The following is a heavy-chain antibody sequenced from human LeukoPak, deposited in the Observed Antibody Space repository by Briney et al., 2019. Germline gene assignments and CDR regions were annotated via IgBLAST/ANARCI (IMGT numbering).Heavy chain of an antibody. D-gene: IGHD3-22*01. CDR2: ISSSSSYI. V-gene: IGHV3-21*01. J-gene: IGHJ4*02. CDR3: ARSSAYYYDSSGYYFKNPFDY. CDR1: GFTFSSYS. Sequence: GGSLRLSCAASGFTFSSYSMNWVRQAPGKGLEWVSSISSSSSYIYYADSVKGRFTISRDNAKNSLYLQMNSLRAEDTAVYYCARSSAYYYDSSGYYFKNPFDYWGQGTLVTVSS.